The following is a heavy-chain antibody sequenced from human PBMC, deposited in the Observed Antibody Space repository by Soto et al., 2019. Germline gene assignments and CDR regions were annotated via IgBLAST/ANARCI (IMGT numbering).Heavy chain of an antibody. V-gene: IGHV4-59*01. Sequence: TLSLTCTVSGGSISSYYWSWIRQPPGKGLEWIGYIYYSGSTNYNPSLKSRVTISVDTSKNQFSLKLSSVTAADAAVYYCARSSEGMDVWGQGTTVTVSS. CDR2: IYYSGST. CDR1: GGSISSYY. J-gene: IGHJ6*02. CDR3: ARSSEGMDV.